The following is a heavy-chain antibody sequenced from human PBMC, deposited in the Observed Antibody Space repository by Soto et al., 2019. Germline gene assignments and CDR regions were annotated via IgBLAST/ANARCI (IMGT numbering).Heavy chain of an antibody. CDR1: GGSISTYY. Sequence: SETLSLTYTVSGGSISTYYWNWIRQSPGKRLEWIGYIYRTGSTHYNPSLNSRVTISLDTSRNKFSLKLNSVTAADTAVYFCARQIGDDPFDIWGQGTMVTVSS. CDR2: IYRTGST. CDR3: ARQIGDDPFDI. J-gene: IGHJ3*02. V-gene: IGHV4-59*01.